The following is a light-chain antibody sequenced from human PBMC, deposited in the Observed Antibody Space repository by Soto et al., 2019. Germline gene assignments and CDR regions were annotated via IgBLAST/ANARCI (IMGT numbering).Light chain of an antibody. CDR1: SSDLGDYDY. J-gene: IGLJ2*01. CDR2: EVN. CDR3: SSYAGSNNVI. Sequence: QSALTQPPSASGSPGQSVTISCTGTSSDLGDYDYVSWYQQHPGKAPKLMIYEVNKRPSGVPDRCSGSKSGNTASLTVTGLQAEDEADYYCSSYAGSNNVIFGGGTKLTVL. V-gene: IGLV2-8*01.